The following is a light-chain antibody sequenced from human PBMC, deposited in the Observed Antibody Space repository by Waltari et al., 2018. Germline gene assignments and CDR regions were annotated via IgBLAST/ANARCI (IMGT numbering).Light chain of an antibody. Sequence: QSALTQPASVSGSPGPSITISCTGTSSDVGGHNYVSWYQQHPGKAPKLMIYDVSKRPSGVSNRFSGSKSGNTASLTISGLQAEDEADYYCSSYTSSSTYVVFGGGTKLTVL. CDR2: DVS. CDR1: SSDVGGHNY. CDR3: SSYTSSSTYVV. J-gene: IGLJ2*01. V-gene: IGLV2-14*01.